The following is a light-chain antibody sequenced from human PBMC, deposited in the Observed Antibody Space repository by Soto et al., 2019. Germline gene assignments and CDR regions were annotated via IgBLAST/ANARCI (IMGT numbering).Light chain of an antibody. CDR3: QQYYNTPRT. Sequence: DIVMTQSPDSLTLSLGERATINCKSSQSVFSRFRNKNYLGWFQQKPGQTPRLLIYWASTRESGVSDRFSGSGSGTDFTLTISSLQAEDVAVYFCQQYYNTPRTFGQGTKVDIK. CDR1: QSVFSRFRNKNY. V-gene: IGKV4-1*01. CDR2: WAS. J-gene: IGKJ1*01.